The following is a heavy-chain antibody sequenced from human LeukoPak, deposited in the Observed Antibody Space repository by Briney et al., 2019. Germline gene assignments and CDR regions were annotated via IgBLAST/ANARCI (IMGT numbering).Heavy chain of an antibody. J-gene: IGHJ6*03. V-gene: IGHV1-69*13. Sequence: SVKVSCKASGGTFSSYAISWVRQAPGQGLEWMGGIIPIFGTANYAQKFQGRVTITADESTSTAYMELSRLRSEDTAVYYCASARAGYSSSYPYYYYYYMDVWGKGTTVTVSS. CDR2: IIPIFGTA. D-gene: IGHD6-6*01. CDR1: GGTFSSYA. CDR3: ASARAGYSSSYPYYYYYYMDV.